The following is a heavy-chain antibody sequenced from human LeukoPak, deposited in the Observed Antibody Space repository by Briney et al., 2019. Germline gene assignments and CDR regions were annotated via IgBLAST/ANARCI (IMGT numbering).Heavy chain of an antibody. CDR3: TTLYGDSLDY. CDR2: IRYDGSNK. CDR1: GFTFSSYG. Sequence: GGSLRLSCAASGFTFSSYGMHWVRQAPGKGLEWVAFIRYDGSNKYYADSVKGRFTISRDNAKNTLYLQMNSLRAEDTAVYYCTTLYGDSLDYWGQGTLVTVSS. V-gene: IGHV3-30*02. J-gene: IGHJ4*02. D-gene: IGHD2-21*02.